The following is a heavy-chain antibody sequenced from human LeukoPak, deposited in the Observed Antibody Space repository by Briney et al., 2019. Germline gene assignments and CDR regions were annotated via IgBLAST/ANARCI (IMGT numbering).Heavy chain of an antibody. V-gene: IGHV1-18*01. Sequence: ASVKVSCKASGYTFTSYGISWVRQAPGQGLEWMGWISAYNGNTNYAQKLQGRVTMTTDTSTSTAYMELRSLRSDDTAVYYCARDELYCSGGSCYSNGLDYWGQGTLVTVYS. D-gene: IGHD2-15*01. CDR2: ISAYNGNT. CDR3: ARDELYCSGGSCYSNGLDY. CDR1: GYTFTSYG. J-gene: IGHJ4*02.